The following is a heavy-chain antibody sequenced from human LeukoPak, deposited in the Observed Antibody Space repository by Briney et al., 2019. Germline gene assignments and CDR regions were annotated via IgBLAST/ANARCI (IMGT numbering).Heavy chain of an antibody. V-gene: IGHV3-30*04. J-gene: IGHJ4*02. CDR1: GFTFSISA. CDR2: ISVDGSNK. D-gene: IGHD1-1*01. Sequence: GTSLRLSCAASGFTFSISAMHWVRQAPGKGLEWVAVISVDGSNKYYADSVKGRFTVSRDNSKSTLFLQMSTLRAEDTAVYCCATLAGTPGSVDYWGQGTLVTVSS. CDR3: ATLAGTPGSVDY.